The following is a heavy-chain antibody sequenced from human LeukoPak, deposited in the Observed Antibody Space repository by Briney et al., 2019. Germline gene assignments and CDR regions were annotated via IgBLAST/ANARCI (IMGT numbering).Heavy chain of an antibody. CDR1: GFTVSSNY. D-gene: IGHD6-19*01. CDR2: IYSGGST. CDR3: ARDPYSSGWSPYYYYGMDV. J-gene: IGHJ6*02. Sequence: AGYLRLSCAASGFTVSSNYMSWVRQAPGQGLEWGSVIYSGGSTYSADSVKGRFTISRDNSKNTLYLQMHRLRAEDTAVYYCARDPYSSGWSPYYYYGMDVWGQGTTVTVSS. V-gene: IGHV3-66*01.